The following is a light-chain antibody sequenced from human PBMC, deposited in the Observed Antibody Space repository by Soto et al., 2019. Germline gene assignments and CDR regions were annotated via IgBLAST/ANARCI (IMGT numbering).Light chain of an antibody. Sequence: DIVMTQSPASLAVSLGERATTTCRSSQSVLSTSNSGNSLAWYQQKPGQPPKVLIYWASTRESGVPDRFSGGGSGTDFTLTISSLQAEDVALYYCQQYYDTPRTFGQGTKVEIK. CDR2: WAS. CDR3: QQYYDTPRT. CDR1: QSVLSTSNSGNS. J-gene: IGKJ1*01. V-gene: IGKV4-1*01.